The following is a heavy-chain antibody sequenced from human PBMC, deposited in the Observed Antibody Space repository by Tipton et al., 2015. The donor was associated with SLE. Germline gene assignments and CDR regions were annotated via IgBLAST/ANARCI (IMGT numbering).Heavy chain of an antibody. V-gene: IGHV4-59*08. J-gene: IGHJ5*02. CDR2: IYYSGST. CDR3: ARHPLSSSNPNWFDP. CDR1: GGSISSYY. D-gene: IGHD6-13*01. Sequence: TLSLTCTVSGGSISSYYWSWIRQPPGKGLEWIGYIYYSGSTNYNPSLKSRVTISVDTSKNQFSLKLSSVTAADTAVYYCARHPLSSSNPNWFDPWGQGTLVTVSS.